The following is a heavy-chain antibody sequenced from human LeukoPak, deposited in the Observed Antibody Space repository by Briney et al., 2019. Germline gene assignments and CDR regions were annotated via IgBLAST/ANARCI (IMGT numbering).Heavy chain of an antibody. V-gene: IGHV1-2*06. CDR2: INPNSGGT. CDR3: ARGYGSSWYDAFDI. Sequence: GASVKVSCKASGYTFTGYYMHWVRQAPGQGLEWMGRINPNSGGTNYAQKFQGRVTMTRDTSISTAYMELSRLRSDDTAVYYCARGYGSSWYDAFDIWGQGTMVTVSS. CDR1: GYTFTGYY. J-gene: IGHJ3*02. D-gene: IGHD6-13*01.